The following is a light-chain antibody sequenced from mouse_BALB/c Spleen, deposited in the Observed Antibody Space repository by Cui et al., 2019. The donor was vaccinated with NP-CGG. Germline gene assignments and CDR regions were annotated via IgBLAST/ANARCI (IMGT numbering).Light chain of an antibody. CDR2: GTN. CDR1: TGAVTTSNY. CDR3: ALWYSNHWV. V-gene: IGLV1*01. J-gene: IGLJ1*01. Sequence: QAVVTQESALTTSPGETVTLTCRSSTGAVTTSNYANWVQEKPDQLFTGLIGGTNNRAPGVPARFPGSLIGDKAALTITGAQTEDEAIYFCALWYSNHWVFGGGTKLTVL.